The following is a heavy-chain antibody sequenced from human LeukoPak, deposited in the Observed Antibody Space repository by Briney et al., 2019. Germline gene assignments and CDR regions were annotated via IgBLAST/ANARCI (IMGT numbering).Heavy chain of an antibody. V-gene: IGHV3-33*01. CDR2: MYYDGISK. CDR1: GFTFSSYG. Sequence: GGSLRLSCAASGFTFSSYGMHWVRQAPGMGLEWVAVMYYDGISKYYADSVKGRFTISRDNSKNTLYLQMNSLRVEDTAVYYCARDYYCSGGSCLYFDYWGQGTLVTVSS. J-gene: IGHJ4*02. CDR3: ARDYYCSGGSCLYFDY. D-gene: IGHD2-15*01.